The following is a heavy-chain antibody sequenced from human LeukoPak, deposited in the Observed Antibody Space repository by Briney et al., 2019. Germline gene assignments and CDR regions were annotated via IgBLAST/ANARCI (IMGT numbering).Heavy chain of an antibody. Sequence: ASVKVSCKASGGTFSSYAISWVRQAPGQGLEWMGGIIPIFGTANYAQKFQGRVTITADESTSTAYMELSSLRSEDTAVYYCTTGPNYYGSGSYSRGSNGYWGQGTLVTVSS. CDR1: GGTFSSYA. D-gene: IGHD3-10*01. J-gene: IGHJ4*02. CDR2: IIPIFGTA. V-gene: IGHV1-69*01. CDR3: TTGPNYYGSGSYSRGSNGY.